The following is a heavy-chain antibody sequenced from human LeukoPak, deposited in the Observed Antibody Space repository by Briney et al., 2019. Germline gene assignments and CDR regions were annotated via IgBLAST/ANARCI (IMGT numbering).Heavy chain of an antibody. V-gene: IGHV3-23*01. CDR1: GFTFSSYS. D-gene: IGHD3-16*02. CDR2: ISGSAVDT. CDR3: VKVQDYVWGSYRSSQEYFQH. Sequence: GGSLRLSCAASGFTFSSYSMNWVRQAPGKGLEWVSAISGSAVDTYYADSVKRRFTISRDNSKNTLYLQMSNLRPEDTAVYYCVKVQDYVWGSYRSSQEYFQHWGQGTLVTVSS. J-gene: IGHJ1*01.